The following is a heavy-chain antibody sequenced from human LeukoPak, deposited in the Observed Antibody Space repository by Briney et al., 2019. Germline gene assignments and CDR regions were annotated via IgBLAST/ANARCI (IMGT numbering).Heavy chain of an antibody. Sequence: SGTLSLTCTVSGGSISTAKSCSWVRQSPGKGLEWIGEIFHNGSTNYSPSLKSRVTISMDKSKNRFSLRLSSVTAADTALYYCARDHGIPAAMGPRDAFDIWGQGTMVTVSS. V-gene: IGHV4-4*02. CDR2: IFHNGST. CDR3: ARDHGIPAAMGPRDAFDI. J-gene: IGHJ3*02. CDR1: GGSISTAKS. D-gene: IGHD2-2*01.